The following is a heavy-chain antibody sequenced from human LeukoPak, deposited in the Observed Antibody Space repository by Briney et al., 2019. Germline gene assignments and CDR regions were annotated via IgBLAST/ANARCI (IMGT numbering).Heavy chain of an antibody. V-gene: IGHV4-30-2*01. D-gene: IGHD2-2*01. J-gene: IGHJ5*02. CDR1: GGSISSGGYS. Sequence: SETLSLTCAASGGSISSGGYSWSWIRQPPGKGLEWIGYIYHSGSTYYNPSLKSRVTISVDRSKNQFSLKLSSVTAADTAVYYCARGGVRVVVPAAYPPWFDPWGQGTLVTVSS. CDR2: IYHSGST. CDR3: ARGGVRVVVPAAYPPWFDP.